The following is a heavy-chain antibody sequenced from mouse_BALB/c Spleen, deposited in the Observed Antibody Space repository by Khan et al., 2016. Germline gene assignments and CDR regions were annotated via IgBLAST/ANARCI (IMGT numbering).Heavy chain of an antibody. CDR1: GYTFTSYW. CDR3: ARGVPFDY. CDR2: IYPGDGDT. Sequence: QVQLRQPGAELARPGASVKLSCKASGYTFTSYWMQWVKQRPGQGLEWIGAIYPGDGDTRYTQKFKGKATLTADKSSSTAYMQLSSLASEDSAVYYCARGVPFDYWGQGTTLTVSS. V-gene: IGHV1-87*01. J-gene: IGHJ2*01. D-gene: IGHD2-14*01.